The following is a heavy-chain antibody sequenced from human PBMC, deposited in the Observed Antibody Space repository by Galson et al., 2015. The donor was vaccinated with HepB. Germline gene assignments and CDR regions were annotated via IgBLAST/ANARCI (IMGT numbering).Heavy chain of an antibody. CDR2: IKHDGSEK. D-gene: IGHD1-26*01. V-gene: IGHV3-7*01. CDR1: GFTFSRSW. Sequence: SLGLSCAASGFTFSRSWMSWVRQAPGKGLEWVANIKHDGSEKYYVDSVKGRFTISRDNAMNSLYLQVNSLRAEDTAVYYCARYSSGNYGDYWGQGTLVTVSS. J-gene: IGHJ4*02. CDR3: ARYSSGNYGDY.